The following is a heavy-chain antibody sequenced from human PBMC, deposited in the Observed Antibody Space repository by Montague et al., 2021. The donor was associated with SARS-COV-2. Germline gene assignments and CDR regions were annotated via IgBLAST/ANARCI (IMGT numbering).Heavy chain of an antibody. D-gene: IGHD6-19*01. CDR2: XDWDDDK. CDR3: ARTYAPSAVAVDY. Sequence: PALVKPTQTLTLTCTFSGFSLNTSGMCASWIRQPPGKALEWLARXDWDDDKYYSTSLKTRLTISKDTSKNQVVLTMTNMDPVDTATYYCARTYAPSAVAVDYWGQGTLVTVSS. J-gene: IGHJ4*02. V-gene: IGHV2-70*11. CDR1: GFSLNTSGMC.